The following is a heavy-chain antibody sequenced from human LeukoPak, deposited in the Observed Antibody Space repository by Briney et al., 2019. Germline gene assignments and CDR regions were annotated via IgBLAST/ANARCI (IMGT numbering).Heavy chain of an antibody. CDR3: ARAISRGPRYFDY. CDR2: MNPNSGNT. CDR1: GYTFTSYD. Sequence: ASVKVSCKASGYTFTSYDINWVRQATGQGLEWMGWMNPNSGNTGYAQKLQGRVTMTTDTSTSTAYMELRSLRSDDTAVYYCARAISRGPRYFDYWGQGTLVTVSS. D-gene: IGHD3-10*01. J-gene: IGHJ4*02. V-gene: IGHV1-8*02.